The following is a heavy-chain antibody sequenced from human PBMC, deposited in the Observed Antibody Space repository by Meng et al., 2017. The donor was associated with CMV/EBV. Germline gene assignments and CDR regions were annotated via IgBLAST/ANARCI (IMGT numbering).Heavy chain of an antibody. CDR2: ISGYNGNT. CDR1: GYSFTNYG. Sequence: ASVKVSCKASGYSFTNYGISWVRQAPGQGLEYMGWISGYNGNTYYAQRFQGRITTTIDTFSDTAYMELRSLRSDDPAVYYCARGVGQRLGRGFDIWGQGTMVTVSS. J-gene: IGHJ3*02. V-gene: IGHV1-18*01. CDR3: ARGVGQRLGRGFDI. D-gene: IGHD6-25*01.